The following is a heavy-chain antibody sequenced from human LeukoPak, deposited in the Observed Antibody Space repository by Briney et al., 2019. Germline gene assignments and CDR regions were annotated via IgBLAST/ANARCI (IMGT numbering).Heavy chain of an antibody. CDR2: IYYGGST. CDR1: GGSISSHY. V-gene: IGHV4-59*11. Sequence: SETLSLTCTVSGGSISSHYWSWIRQPPGKGLEWIGYIYYGGSTNYNPSLKSRVTISVDTSKNQFSLKLSSVTAADTAVYYCASGRSNYDFWSGYYYDYYYYYMDVWGKGTTVTVSS. D-gene: IGHD3-3*01. CDR3: ASGRSNYDFWSGYYYDYYYYYMDV. J-gene: IGHJ6*03.